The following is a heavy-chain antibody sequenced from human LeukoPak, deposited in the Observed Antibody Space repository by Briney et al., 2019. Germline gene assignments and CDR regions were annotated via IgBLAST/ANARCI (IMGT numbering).Heavy chain of an antibody. D-gene: IGHD3-10*01. CDR2: IRSKANSYAT. J-gene: IGHJ6*03. CDR3: TRHPTSGKRNYYYYMDV. CDR1: GFTFSGSA. Sequence: GGSLRLSCAASGFTFSGSAMHWVRQASGKGLEWVGRIRSKANSYATAYAASVKGRFTISRDDSKNTAYLQMNSLKTEDTAVYYCTRHPTSGKRNYYYYMDVWGKGTTVTISS. V-gene: IGHV3-73*01.